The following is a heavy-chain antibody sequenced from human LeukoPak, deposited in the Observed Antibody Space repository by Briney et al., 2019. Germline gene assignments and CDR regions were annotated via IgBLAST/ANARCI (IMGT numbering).Heavy chain of an antibody. CDR1: GGSISSYY. J-gene: IGHJ3*02. CDR2: IYYSGST. D-gene: IGHD3-16*01. CDR3: ARRLGPVDAFDI. V-gene: IGHV4-59*08. Sequence: SETLSLTCTVSGGSISSYYWSWIRQPPGKGLEWIGYIYYSGSTNYNPSLKSRVTISVDTSKNQFSLKLSSVTAADTAVYYCARRLGPVDAFDIWGQGTMVTVSS.